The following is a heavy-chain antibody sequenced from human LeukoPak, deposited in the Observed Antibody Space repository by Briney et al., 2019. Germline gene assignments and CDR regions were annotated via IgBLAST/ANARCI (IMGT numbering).Heavy chain of an antibody. V-gene: IGHV3-53*01. J-gene: IGHJ3*02. Sequence: GGSLRLSCAASGFTVSSNYMSWVRQAPGKGLEWVSIIYCGGSTFYADSVKGRFTISRDNTKNTLYLQMNSLRAEDTAVYYCARGGSYLSAFDIWGQGTMVTVSS. CDR2: IYCGGST. CDR3: ARGGSYLSAFDI. D-gene: IGHD1-26*01. CDR1: GFTVSSNY.